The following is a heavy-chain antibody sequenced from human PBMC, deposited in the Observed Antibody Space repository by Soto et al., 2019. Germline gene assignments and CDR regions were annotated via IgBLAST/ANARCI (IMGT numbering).Heavy chain of an antibody. J-gene: IGHJ5*02. CDR2: INHSGST. CDR3: ARGRRDDIVVVVAATRFMAFDP. V-gene: IGHV4-34*01. Sequence: SETLSLTCAVYGGSFSGYYWSWIRQPPGKGLEWIGVINHSGSTNYNPSLKSRVTISVDTSKNQFSLKLSSVTAADTAVYYCARGRRDDIVVVVAATRFMAFDPWGQGTLVTVSS. CDR1: GGSFSGYY. D-gene: IGHD2-15*01.